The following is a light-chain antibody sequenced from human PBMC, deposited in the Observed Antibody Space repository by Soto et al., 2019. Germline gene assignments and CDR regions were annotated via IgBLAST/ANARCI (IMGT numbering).Light chain of an antibody. Sequence: EIVLTQSPVTLSLSPGERATLSCRASQSVTTFLAWYQQKPGQAPRRLIYDASKRATGIPARFSGSGSGTDFTLTISSLEPEDFAVYYCPQRINWPLTFGGGTKVEIK. V-gene: IGKV3-11*01. CDR3: PQRINWPLT. CDR2: DAS. CDR1: QSVTTF. J-gene: IGKJ4*01.